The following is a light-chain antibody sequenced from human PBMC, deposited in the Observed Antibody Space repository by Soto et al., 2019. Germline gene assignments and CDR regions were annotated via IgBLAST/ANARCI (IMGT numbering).Light chain of an antibody. CDR3: ATWEDTLYGPV. Sequence: QAVVTQPPSASGTPGQRVTISCSGSRSNIGSNPVQWYQQFPGTAPKLLIYRDNQRPSGVPDRFSGSKSGTSASLAISGLQSEDEADYHCATWEDTLYGPVFGGGTKLTVL. J-gene: IGLJ3*02. V-gene: IGLV1-44*01. CDR1: RSNIGSNP. CDR2: RDN.